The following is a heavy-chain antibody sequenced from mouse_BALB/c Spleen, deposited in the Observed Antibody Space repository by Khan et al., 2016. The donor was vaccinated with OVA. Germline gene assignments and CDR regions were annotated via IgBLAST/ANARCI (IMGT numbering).Heavy chain of an antibody. CDR3: ARPYRYDGRAWFAY. CDR2: INPDSSTI. J-gene: IGHJ3*01. D-gene: IGHD2-14*01. CDR1: GFDFSRYW. V-gene: IGHV4-1*02. Sequence: EVKLLESGGGLVQPGGSLKLSCAASGFDFSRYWMSWVRQAPGKGLEWIGEINPDSSTINYTPSLKDKFIISRDNAKNTLYLQMSKVRSGDTALYYGARPYRYDGRAWFAYWGQGTLVTVSA.